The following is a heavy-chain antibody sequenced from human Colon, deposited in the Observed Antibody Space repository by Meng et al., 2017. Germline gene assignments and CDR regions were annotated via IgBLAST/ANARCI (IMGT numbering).Heavy chain of an antibody. D-gene: IGHD3-10*01. CDR2: IHYSGSR. Sequence: QGQLRESGPGLVRPSETLSLTCNVSGGSVSSASYYWSWIRQPPGKGLEWIGLIHYSGSRNYNPSLKSRVTMSVDTSKNQVSLRLTSVTAADTAVYYCARFYGSGTFEVHDYWGQGTLVTVSS. CDR3: ARFYGSGTFEVHDY. CDR1: GGSVSSASYY. V-gene: IGHV4-61*01. J-gene: IGHJ4*02.